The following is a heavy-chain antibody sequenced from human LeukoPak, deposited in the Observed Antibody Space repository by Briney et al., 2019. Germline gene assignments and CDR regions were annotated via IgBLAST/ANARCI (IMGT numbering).Heavy chain of an antibody. Sequence: ASVKVSCKASGGTFSSYAISWVRQAPGQGLEWMGRIIPIFGTANYAQKFQGRVTITTGESTSTAYMELSSLRSEDTAVYYCASLNYYGRDFSNLGQHWGQGTLVTVSS. CDR1: GGTFSSYA. D-gene: IGHD3-10*01. J-gene: IGHJ1*01. CDR3: ASLNYYGRDFSNLGQH. V-gene: IGHV1-69*05. CDR2: IIPIFGTA.